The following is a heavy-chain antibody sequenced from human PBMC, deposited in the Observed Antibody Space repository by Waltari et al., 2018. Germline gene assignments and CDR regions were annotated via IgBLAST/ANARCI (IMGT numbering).Heavy chain of an antibody. CDR3: AKSRGFEY. D-gene: IGHD2-2*01. V-gene: IGHV3-7*01. CDR2: INYDGSQK. J-gene: IGHJ4*02. CDR1: GFTFSRCW. Sequence: EVQLVESGGGLVQPGGSLRLSCGASGFTFSRCWMSWVRQNPGKGLEWVANINYDGSQKYYGDSVKGRFTISRDNAKKSLYLQMNSLRVEDTAVYYCAKSRGFEYWGQGTLITVSS.